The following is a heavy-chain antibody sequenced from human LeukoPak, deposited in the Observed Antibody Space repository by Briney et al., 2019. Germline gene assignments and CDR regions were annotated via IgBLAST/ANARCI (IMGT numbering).Heavy chain of an antibody. Sequence: GGSLRLSCAASGFTFSDSYMSWIRQAPGKGLEWVSYISSSGSSIYYADSVKGRFTISRDNAKNSLYLQMNSLRAEDTAVYYCARADILTGYYTGDFDYWGQGTLVTVSS. CDR1: GFTFSDSY. J-gene: IGHJ4*02. CDR2: ISSSGSSI. D-gene: IGHD3-9*01. V-gene: IGHV3-11*01. CDR3: ARADILTGYYTGDFDY.